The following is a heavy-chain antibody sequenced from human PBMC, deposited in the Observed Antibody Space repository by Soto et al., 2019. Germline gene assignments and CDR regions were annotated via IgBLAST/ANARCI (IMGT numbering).Heavy chain of an antibody. J-gene: IGHJ6*02. D-gene: IGHD6-19*01. CDR3: ARDEVGSSGWYPWGYYSGMDV. V-gene: IGHV1-69*12. Sequence: QVQLVQSGAEVKKPGSSVKVSCKTSGGTFSSYAISWVRQAPGQGLEWLGGIIPIFGTANYAQKFQGRVTITADESTSTAYMELSSLRSEDTAVYYCARDEVGSSGWYPWGYYSGMDVWGQGTTVTVSS. CDR1: GGTFSSYA. CDR2: IIPIFGTA.